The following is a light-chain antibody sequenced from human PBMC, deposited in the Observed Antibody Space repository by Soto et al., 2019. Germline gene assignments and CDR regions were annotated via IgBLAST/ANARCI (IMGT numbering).Light chain of an antibody. Sequence: DIQMTQSPSTLSAYVGDRVIITCRASQSISDSLAWYQQKPGKAPKLLIYKASILDSGVPSRFSGSGSGTEFTLIINSLHTDDFATYFCQNYDTYSYTFGQGTKLEIK. CDR1: QSISDS. J-gene: IGKJ2*01. V-gene: IGKV1-5*03. CDR3: QNYDTYSYT. CDR2: KAS.